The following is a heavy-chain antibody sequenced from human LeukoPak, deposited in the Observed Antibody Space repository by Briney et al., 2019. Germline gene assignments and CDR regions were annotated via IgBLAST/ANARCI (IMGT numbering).Heavy chain of an antibody. D-gene: IGHD2-2*01. CDR1: GHSISSGSYY. J-gene: IGHJ4*02. CDR2: IYTNGST. Sequence: SETLSLTCAVSGHSISSGSYYWSWIRQPAGKGLEWIGRIYTNGSTNYNPSLKSRVTITVDTSKNQFSLKLSSVTAADTAVYYCARDRASTFFDYWGQGTLVTVSS. V-gene: IGHV4-61*02. CDR3: ARDRASTFFDY.